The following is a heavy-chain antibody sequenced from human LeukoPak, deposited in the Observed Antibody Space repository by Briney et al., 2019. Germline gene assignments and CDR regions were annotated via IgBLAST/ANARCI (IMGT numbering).Heavy chain of an antibody. V-gene: IGHV3-9*01. CDR2: ITWNSDDM. CDR3: TRVTSWRTGFDY. Sequence: PGGSLRLSCAASGFSFEAYGMYWVRQAPGKGLEWVSGITWNSDDMAYADSVKGRFTISRDNAKNCLYLQMNSLTVKDTALYYCTRVTSWRTGFDYWGQGTLVTVSS. J-gene: IGHJ4*02. D-gene: IGHD1-1*01. CDR1: GFSFEAYG.